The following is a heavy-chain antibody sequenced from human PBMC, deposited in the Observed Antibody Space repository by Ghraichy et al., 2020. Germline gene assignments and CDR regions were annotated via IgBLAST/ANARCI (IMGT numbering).Heavy chain of an antibody. CDR1: GFMFSDHW. J-gene: IGHJ4*02. CDR3: VRDFSRDFDY. D-gene: IGHD3-3*01. Sequence: GESLNISSAASGFMFSDHWMSWVRQIPAKGLEWVGQINQDGSQKYYVDSMKGRFTISRDNAKKSLYLQMNSLRADDTGVYYCVRDFSRDFDYWGQGTLVNVSS. CDR2: INQDGSQK. V-gene: IGHV3-7*01.